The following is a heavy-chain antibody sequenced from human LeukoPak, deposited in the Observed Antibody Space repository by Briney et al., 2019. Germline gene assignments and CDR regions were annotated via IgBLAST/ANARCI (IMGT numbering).Heavy chain of an antibody. CDR3: VRLGGCSSTSCYVHWFDP. D-gene: IGHD2-2*01. Sequence: SETLSLTCTVSGGSISNNYWSWIRQPPGKGLEWIGYIYYSGSTNYNPSLKSRVTISVDTSKNQFSLKLYSVTAADTAVYYCVRLGGCSSTSCYVHWFDPWGQGTLVTVSS. V-gene: IGHV4-59*01. CDR1: GGSISNNY. J-gene: IGHJ5*02. CDR2: IYYSGST.